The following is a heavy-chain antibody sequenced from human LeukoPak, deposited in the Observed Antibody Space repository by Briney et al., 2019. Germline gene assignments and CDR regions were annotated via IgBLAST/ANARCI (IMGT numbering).Heavy chain of an antibody. V-gene: IGHV3-30*04. D-gene: IGHD1-26*01. CDR1: GFTFGAYA. Sequence: GGSLRLSCAASGFTFGAYAMHWVRQSPGKGLEWVALISYDGNNEWYADSVKGRFTVSRDNSKNTLYLQMNSLRVEDTAVYYCARGHPHGWELYLDYWGQGTLVTVSS. CDR3: ARGHPHGWELYLDY. CDR2: ISYDGNNE. J-gene: IGHJ4*02.